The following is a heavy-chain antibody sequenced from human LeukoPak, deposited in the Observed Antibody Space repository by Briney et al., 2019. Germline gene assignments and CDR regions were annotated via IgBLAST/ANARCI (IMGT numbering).Heavy chain of an antibody. Sequence: GGSLRLSCAASGFTVSSNYMSWVRQAPGKGLEWVSAISGGGGTTYYADSVKGRFTITRDNSKNTLYLQINTLRAEDTAVYYCANFERTVAGPYNWFDPWGQGTQVTVSS. D-gene: IGHD6-19*01. CDR3: ANFERTVAGPYNWFDP. CDR1: GFTVSSNY. V-gene: IGHV3-23*01. CDR2: ISGGGGTT. J-gene: IGHJ5*02.